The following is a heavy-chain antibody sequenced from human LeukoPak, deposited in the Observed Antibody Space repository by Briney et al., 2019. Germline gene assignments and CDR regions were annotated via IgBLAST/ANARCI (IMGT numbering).Heavy chain of an antibody. CDR3: ARPKNLRFDPTWFDP. D-gene: IGHD5/OR15-5a*01. CDR1: GYTFTSYG. Sequence: ASVKVSCKASGYTFTSYGISWVRQAPGQGLEWMGWISAYNGNTNYAQKLQGRVTMTTDTSTSTAYMELRSLRSDDTAVYYCARPKNLRFDPTWFDPWGQGTLVTVSS. J-gene: IGHJ5*02. CDR2: ISAYNGNT. V-gene: IGHV1-18*01.